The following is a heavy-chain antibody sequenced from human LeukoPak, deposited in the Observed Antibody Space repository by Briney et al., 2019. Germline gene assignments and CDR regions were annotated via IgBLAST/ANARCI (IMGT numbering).Heavy chain of an antibody. J-gene: IGHJ4*02. V-gene: IGHV3-30*03. Sequence: GGSLRLSCASAGFTFRTFGMHWGRQTPGKGLDWVAVISYDGSKKYCVDSVMGRFPFSRDNSKITLYLQMNSLRAEDTAVYYCASRLTQGDILPGYVTPAGYYWGQGALVTVSS. CDR1: GFTFRTFG. CDR2: ISYDGSKK. D-gene: IGHD3-9*01. CDR3: ASRLTQGDILPGYVTPAGYY.